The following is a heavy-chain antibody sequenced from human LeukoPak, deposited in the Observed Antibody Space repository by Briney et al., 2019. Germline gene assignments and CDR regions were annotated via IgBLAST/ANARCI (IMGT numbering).Heavy chain of an antibody. J-gene: IGHJ3*02. CDR3: ARERLRAVAARGASDI. V-gene: IGHV4-34*01. CDR1: GGSFSGYY. Sequence: SETLSLTCAVYGGSFSGYYWSWIRQPPGKGLEWIGEINHSGSTNYNPSLKSRVTISVDTSKNQFSLKLSSVTAADTAVYYCARERLRAVAARGASDIWGQGTMVTVSS. CDR2: INHSGST. D-gene: IGHD6-19*01.